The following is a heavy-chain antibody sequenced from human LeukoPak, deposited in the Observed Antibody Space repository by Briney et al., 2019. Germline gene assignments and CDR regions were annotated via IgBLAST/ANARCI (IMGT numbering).Heavy chain of an antibody. CDR3: ARENRQWLVRGHYYYYGMDV. CDR2: ISAYNGNT. Sequence: GASVKVSCKASGYTFTSYGISWVRQAPGQGLEWMGWISAYNGNTNYAQKLQGRVTMTTDTSTSTAYMELRSLRSDDTGVYYCARENRQWLVRGHYYYYGMDVWGQGTTVTVSS. D-gene: IGHD6-19*01. V-gene: IGHV1-18*01. CDR1: GYTFTSYG. J-gene: IGHJ6*02.